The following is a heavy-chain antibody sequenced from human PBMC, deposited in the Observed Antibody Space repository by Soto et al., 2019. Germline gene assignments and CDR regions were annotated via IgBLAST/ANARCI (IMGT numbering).Heavy chain of an antibody. CDR2: ISYDGSNK. CDR1: GFTFSSYA. V-gene: IGHV3-30*14. Sequence: PGGSLRLSCAASGFTFSSYAMHWVRQAPGKGLEWVAVISYDGSNKYYADSVKGRFTISRENARNSAYLQMNSLRVGDTAVYYCVRGEMRSSSGHTWFDPWGQGVLVTVSS. D-gene: IGHD6-6*01. J-gene: IGHJ5*02. CDR3: VRGEMRSSSGHTWFDP.